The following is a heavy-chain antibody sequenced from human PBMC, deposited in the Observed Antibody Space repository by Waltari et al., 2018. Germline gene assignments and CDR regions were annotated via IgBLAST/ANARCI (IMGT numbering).Heavy chain of an antibody. D-gene: IGHD6-19*01. V-gene: IGHV4-4*07. Sequence: LQESGPTLVKSSETLSLTCTVSGVSINFYYWSWVRQAPGKGLEWIGRIYTSGSTTYNPSLNGRVTMSVDTANNQIFLELKSVTAADTGAYYCARDLAFRSGWHWYFDLWGRGTQVAVSS. CDR2: IYTSGST. J-gene: IGHJ2*01. CDR3: ARDLAFRSGWHWYFDL. CDR1: GVSINFYY.